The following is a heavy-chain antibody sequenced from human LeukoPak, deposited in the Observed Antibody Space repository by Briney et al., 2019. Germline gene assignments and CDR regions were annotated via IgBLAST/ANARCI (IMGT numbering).Heavy chain of an antibody. D-gene: IGHD6-6*01. V-gene: IGHV4-38-2*02. CDR3: ARKKYSSSDLFDY. Sequence: PSETLSLTCTVSGYSISSGYYWGWIRQPPGKGLEWIGSIYYSGSTYYNPSLKSRVTISVDTSKNQFSLKLSSVTAADTAVYYCARKKYSSSDLFDYWGQGTLVTVSS. CDR2: IYYSGST. CDR1: GYSISSGYY. J-gene: IGHJ4*02.